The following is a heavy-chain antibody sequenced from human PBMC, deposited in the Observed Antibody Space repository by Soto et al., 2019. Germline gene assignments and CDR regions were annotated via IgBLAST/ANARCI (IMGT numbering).Heavy chain of an antibody. CDR1: GFTFSTYA. J-gene: IGHJ4*02. CDR2: ISANGQGI. D-gene: IGHD1-7*01. CDR3: AKDRNYPRDQFHY. Sequence: QPGGSLRLSCAASGFTFSTYALSWVRQAPGKGLEWVSAISANGQGIYYADSVRGRFTISRDNSKNTIFLHMDSLRAEDTAVYYCAKDRNYPRDQFHYWGQGTQVTVSS. V-gene: IGHV3-23*01.